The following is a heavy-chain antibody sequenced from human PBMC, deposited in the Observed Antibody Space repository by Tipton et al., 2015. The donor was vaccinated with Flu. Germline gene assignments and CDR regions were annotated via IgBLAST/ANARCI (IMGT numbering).Heavy chain of an antibody. CDR3: ARGVYGDDGAFDI. CDR2: IHDSGST. J-gene: IGHJ3*02. Sequence: TLSLTCTVSGGSSTSYYWSWIRRPPGKGLEWIGYIHDSGSTNYNPSLKSRVTLSLGISRNNFSLRLSSVTAADTAVYYCARGVYGDDGAFDIWGRGTMVTVSS. V-gene: IGHV4-59*01. CDR1: GGSSTSYY. D-gene: IGHD4-17*01.